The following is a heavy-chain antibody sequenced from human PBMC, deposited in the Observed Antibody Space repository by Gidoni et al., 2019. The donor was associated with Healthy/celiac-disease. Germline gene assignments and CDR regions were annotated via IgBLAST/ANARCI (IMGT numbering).Heavy chain of an antibody. J-gene: IGHJ4*02. D-gene: IGHD3-16*01. CDR1: GFTFSSYD. CDR3: AGGTRYDYVWGSSGEIFDY. Sequence: EVQLVASGGGLVQPGGSLRLSCAASGFTFSSYDLHWVRQATGRGLGWVSAIGTAGDTYDPGSVKGRFTISRENAKNSLYLQMNSLRAGDTAVYYCAGGTRYDYVWGSSGEIFDYWGQGTLVTVSS. CDR2: IGTAGDT. V-gene: IGHV3-13*01.